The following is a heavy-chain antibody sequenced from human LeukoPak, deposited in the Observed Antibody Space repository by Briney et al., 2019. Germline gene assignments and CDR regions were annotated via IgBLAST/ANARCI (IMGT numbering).Heavy chain of an antibody. D-gene: IGHD3-9*01. CDR1: GFTFSSYG. J-gene: IGHJ4*02. V-gene: IGHV3-33*08. Sequence: PGGSLRLSCAASGFTFSSYGMHWVRQAPGKGLEWVAVIWYDGSNKYYADSVKGRFTISRDNSKNTLYLQMNSLRAEDTAVYYCARNEILTGYELTSWGQGTLVTVSS. CDR2: IWYDGSNK. CDR3: ARNEILTGYELTS.